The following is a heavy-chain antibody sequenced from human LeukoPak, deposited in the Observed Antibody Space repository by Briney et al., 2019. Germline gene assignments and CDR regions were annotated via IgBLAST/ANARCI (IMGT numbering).Heavy chain of an antibody. V-gene: IGHV3-23*01. Sequence: GGSLRLSCAASGFTFSSYAMSWVRQAPGKGLEWVSAISGSGGSTYYADSVKGRFTISRDNSKNTLYLQMNSLRAEDTAVYYCAKMSGSYSFPYYFDCWGQGTLVTVSS. D-gene: IGHD1-26*01. J-gene: IGHJ4*02. CDR1: GFTFSSYA. CDR3: AKMSGSYSFPYYFDC. CDR2: ISGSGGST.